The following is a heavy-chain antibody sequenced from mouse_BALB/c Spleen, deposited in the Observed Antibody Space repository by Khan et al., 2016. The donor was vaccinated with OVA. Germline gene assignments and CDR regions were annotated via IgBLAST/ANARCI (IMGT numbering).Heavy chain of an antibody. Sequence: QVQLQQSGAELARPGASVKMSCKASGYTFTTYTIHWVKQRPGQGLEWIGYIIPSTDYTTYNQKFKDKATLTAAKSSSTASLQLSSLTSDDSAVYYCAKEGAYYRSDGWFAYWGQGTLVTVAA. CDR1: GYTFTTYT. V-gene: IGHV1-4*01. CDR2: IIPSTDYT. D-gene: IGHD2-14*01. J-gene: IGHJ3*01. CDR3: AKEGAYYRSDGWFAY.